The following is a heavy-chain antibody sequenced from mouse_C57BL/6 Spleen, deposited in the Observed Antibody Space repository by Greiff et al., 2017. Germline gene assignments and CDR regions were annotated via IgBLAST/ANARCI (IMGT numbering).Heavy chain of an antibody. CDR3: ARSVNWDDVWYFDG. CDR2: IYPGDGDT. V-gene: IGHV1-82*01. Sequence: QVQLQQSGPELVKPGASVKISCKASGYAFSSSWMNWVKQRPGKGLEWIGRIYPGDGDTTYNGKFKGKATLTADKSSSTAYMQLSSLTSEDSAVYFCARSVNWDDVWYFDGWGTGTTVTVSS. J-gene: IGHJ1*03. D-gene: IGHD4-1*01. CDR1: GYAFSSSW.